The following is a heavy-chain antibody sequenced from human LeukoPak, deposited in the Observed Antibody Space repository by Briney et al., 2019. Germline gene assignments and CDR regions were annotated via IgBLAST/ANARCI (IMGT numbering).Heavy chain of an antibody. Sequence: ASVKVSCKASGYTFTSYDINWVRQGTGQGLEWMGWMNPNSGNTGYAQKFQGRVTMTRNTSISTAYMELSSLRSEDTAVYYCARHYYDSSGYYSSDYWGQGTLVTVSS. D-gene: IGHD3-22*01. J-gene: IGHJ4*02. CDR1: GYTFTSYD. CDR3: ARHYYDSSGYYSSDY. CDR2: MNPNSGNT. V-gene: IGHV1-8*01.